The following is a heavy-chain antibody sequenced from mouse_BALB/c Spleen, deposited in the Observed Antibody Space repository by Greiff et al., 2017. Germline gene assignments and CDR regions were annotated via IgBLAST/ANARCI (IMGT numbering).Heavy chain of an antibody. V-gene: IGHV14-3*02. D-gene: IGHD2-3*01. CDR2: IDPANGNT. J-gene: IGHJ3*01. Sequence: EVKLVESGAELVKPGASVKLSCTASGFNIKDTYMHWVKQRPEQGLEWIGRIDPANGNTKYDPKFQGKATITADTSSNTAYLQLSSLTSEDTAVYYCASDDGYYFAYWGQGTLVTVSA. CDR1: GFNIKDTY. CDR3: ASDDGYYFAY.